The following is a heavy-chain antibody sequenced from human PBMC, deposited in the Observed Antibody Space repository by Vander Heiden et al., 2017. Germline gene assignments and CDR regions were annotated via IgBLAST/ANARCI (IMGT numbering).Heavy chain of an antibody. V-gene: IGHV3-23*01. CDR2: ISGSGGST. D-gene: IGHD2-15*01. CDR1: GFTFSNYA. Sequence: EVQLLESGGGLVQPGGSLRLSCAASGFTFSNYAMSWVRQAPGKGLEWGSGISGSGGSTYYADSVKGRFTISRDNSKNTVYLQTNSLRAEDTAIYYCAKDKCTGGSCYQYRYWGQGTLVTVSS. CDR3: AKDKCTGGSCYQYRY. J-gene: IGHJ4*02.